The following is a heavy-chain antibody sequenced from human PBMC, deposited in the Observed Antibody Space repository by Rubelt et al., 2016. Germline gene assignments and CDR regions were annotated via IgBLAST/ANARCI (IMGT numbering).Heavy chain of an antibody. J-gene: IGHJ4*02. V-gene: IGHV3-7*01. Sequence: EVQLVESGGGLVQPGGSLRLSCAASGFTFSSYWMSWVRQTPGKGLEWVANIKQGGSEKYYVDSVKGRFTIPRDNAKNSMYVQMDGRRAEDTAGYYCACGHYYDSSSYGHLDYWGQGTLVTVSS. CDR1: GFTFSSYW. D-gene: IGHD3-22*01. CDR3: ACGHYYDSSSYGHLDY. CDR2: IKQGGSEK.